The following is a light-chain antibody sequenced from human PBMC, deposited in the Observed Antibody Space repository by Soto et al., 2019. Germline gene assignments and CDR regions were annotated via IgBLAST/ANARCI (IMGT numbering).Light chain of an antibody. Sequence: DIKMTQSPSTLSASVGDRVTITCRASQSISSWLAWYQQKPGKAPKLLNHDSSNMEIGVPSRFSGSGSGTDFTLTIDNLQPQDLATYYCPHYEILPAFGGGTRWIS. CDR2: DSS. J-gene: IGKJ4*01. CDR1: QSISSW. CDR3: PHYEILPA. V-gene: IGKV1-5*01.